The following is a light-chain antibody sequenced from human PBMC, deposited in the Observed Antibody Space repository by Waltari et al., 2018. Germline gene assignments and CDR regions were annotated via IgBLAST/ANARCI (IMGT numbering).Light chain of an antibody. CDR3: GTWDSSLTARV. J-gene: IGLJ3*02. CDR1: SSNLGSDR. Sequence: QSVLTQPPSVSGDIGQRVTISCTGSSSNLGSDRVYWYLQFAGTAPQLLIYDNYNRPSGISDRFSGFKSGTSASLTITGLQPGDEADYYCGTWDSSLTARVFGGGTRLTVL. CDR2: DNY. V-gene: IGLV1-51*01.